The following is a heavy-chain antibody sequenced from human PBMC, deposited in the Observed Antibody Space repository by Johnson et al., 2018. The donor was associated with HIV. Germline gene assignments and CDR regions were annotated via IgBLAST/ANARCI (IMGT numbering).Heavy chain of an antibody. D-gene: IGHD6-13*01. J-gene: IGHJ3*02. CDR2: ISYDGSNK. Sequence: QVQLVESGGGVVQPGRSLRLSCAASGFTFSSYGMHWVRQAPGKGLEWVAVISYDGSNKYYADSVTGRFTISRDNSKNSRYLQLNSLRAEDTALYYCAKGSPYTSSWLDALDIWGQGTMVTVSS. CDR1: GFTFSSYG. V-gene: IGHV3-30*19. CDR3: AKGSPYTSSWLDALDI.